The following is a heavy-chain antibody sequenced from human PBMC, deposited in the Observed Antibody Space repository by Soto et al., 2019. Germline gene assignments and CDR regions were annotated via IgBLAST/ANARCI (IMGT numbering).Heavy chain of an antibody. CDR2: IIPIFGTP. CDR3: ATNEGRDGYRFDF. CDR1: GVTFSRQD. J-gene: IGHJ4*02. V-gene: IGHV1-69*13. D-gene: IGHD5-12*01. Sequence: SVKVSCKASGVTFSRQDMRWVRQAPGQGLEWMGGIIPIFGTPQYAEKFQDRVTITAEESTSTAYMELNSLTSEDTGVYYCATNEGRDGYRFDFWGQGTLVNVSS.